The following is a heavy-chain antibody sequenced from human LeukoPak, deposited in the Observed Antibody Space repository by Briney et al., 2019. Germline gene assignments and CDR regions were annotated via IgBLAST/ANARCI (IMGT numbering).Heavy chain of an antibody. Sequence: GASVKVSCKAPGGTFSSYTISWVRQAPGQGLEWMGRIIPILGIANYAQKFQGRVTITADKSTSTAYMELSSLRSEDTAVYYCARDVAVAGFFDYWGQGTLVTVSS. V-gene: IGHV1-69*04. J-gene: IGHJ4*02. CDR1: GGTFSSYT. D-gene: IGHD6-19*01. CDR3: ARDVAVAGFFDY. CDR2: IIPILGIA.